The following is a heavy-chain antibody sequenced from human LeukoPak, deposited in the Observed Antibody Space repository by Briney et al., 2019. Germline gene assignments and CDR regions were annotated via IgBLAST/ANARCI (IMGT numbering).Heavy chain of an antibody. CDR2: ISSTISTI. V-gene: IGHV3-48*02. CDR1: GFTFSSYS. CDR3: ARWESGTYLILDH. Sequence: GGSLRLSCAASGFTFSSYSMNWVRQAPGKGREWVSYISSTISTIYYADSVKGRFTISRDNAKNSLYLQMNSLRDEDTAVYYCARWESGTYLILDHWGPGTLVTVSS. D-gene: IGHD1-26*01. J-gene: IGHJ4*02.